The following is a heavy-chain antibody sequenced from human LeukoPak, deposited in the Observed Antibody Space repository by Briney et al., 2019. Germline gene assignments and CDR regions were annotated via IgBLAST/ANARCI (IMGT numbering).Heavy chain of an antibody. J-gene: IGHJ4*02. CDR1: GFTFSSYA. D-gene: IGHD3-22*01. V-gene: IGHV3-23*01. CDR2: ISGSGGST. CDR3: AKDVTYDSSGYYYAETRHFDY. Sequence: GGSLRLSCAASGFTFSSYAMSWVRQAPGKGLEWVSAISGSGGSTYYADSVKGRFTISRDNSKNTLYLQMNSLRAEDTAVYYCAKDVTYDSSGYYYAETRHFDYWGQGTLVTVSS.